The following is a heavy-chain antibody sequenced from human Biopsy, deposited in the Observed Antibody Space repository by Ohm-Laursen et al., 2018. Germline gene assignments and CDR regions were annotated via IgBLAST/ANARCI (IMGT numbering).Heavy chain of an antibody. CDR1: GDSIRSYY. Sequence: SETLSLTCTVSGDSIRSYYWSWIRQTPEKGLEWIGHVYFTGSTNFNPSLKSRVTISVDTSRVRFSLTLSSVTAADTAIYYCARDQRGDSYMDVWGQGTTVTVSS. J-gene: IGHJ6*02. CDR2: VYFTGST. V-gene: IGHV4-59*01. D-gene: IGHD1-1*01. CDR3: ARDQRGDSYMDV.